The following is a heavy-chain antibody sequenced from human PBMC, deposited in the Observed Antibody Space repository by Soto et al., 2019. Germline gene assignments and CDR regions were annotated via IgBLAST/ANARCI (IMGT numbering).Heavy chain of an antibody. Sequence: QVQLRQWGAGLLKPSETLSLTCAVYSGSFSGYYWSWIRQPPGKGLEWIGEINHSGSTKYNPSLESRVTISVDTSKNQFSLRLSSVTAADTARYYCARGGGAYYIDGWGKGTTITVSS. CDR3: ARGGGAYYIDG. CDR2: INHSGST. D-gene: IGHD3-16*01. J-gene: IGHJ6*03. CDR1: SGSFSGYY. V-gene: IGHV4-34*01.